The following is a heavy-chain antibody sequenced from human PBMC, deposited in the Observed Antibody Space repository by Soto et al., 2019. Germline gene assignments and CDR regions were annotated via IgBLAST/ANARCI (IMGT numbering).Heavy chain of an antibody. CDR2: ISSSSSYI. J-gene: IGHJ3*02. Sequence: GGSLRLSCAASGFTFSSYSMNWVRQAPGKGLEWVSSISSSSSYIYYADSVKGRFTISRDNAKNSLYLQMNSLRAEDTAVYYCARDGAWVPAAPNDAFDIWGQGTMVTVSS. CDR3: ARDGAWVPAAPNDAFDI. D-gene: IGHD2-2*01. CDR1: GFTFSSYS. V-gene: IGHV3-21*01.